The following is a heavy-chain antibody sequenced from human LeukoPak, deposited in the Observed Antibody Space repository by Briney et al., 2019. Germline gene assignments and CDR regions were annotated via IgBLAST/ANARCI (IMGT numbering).Heavy chain of an antibody. D-gene: IGHD6-13*01. Sequence: SQTLSLTCDISGDSVSSNSATWNWIRQSPTRGLEWLGRTYYRSKWYNEYAESVKSRITTNPDTSKNQFSLQVNSVIPEDTAVYYCARRETTAGKGYFDYWGQGSLVTVSS. CDR3: ARRETTAGKGYFDY. CDR1: GDSVSSNSAT. V-gene: IGHV6-1*01. CDR2: TYYRSKWYN. J-gene: IGHJ4*02.